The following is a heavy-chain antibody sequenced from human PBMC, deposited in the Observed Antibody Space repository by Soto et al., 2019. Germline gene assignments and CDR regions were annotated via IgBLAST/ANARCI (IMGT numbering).Heavy chain of an antibody. D-gene: IGHD6-19*01. V-gene: IGHV3-23*01. CDR2: ISGSGGST. CDR3: ARIYSSGWYGYFQH. Sequence: PGGSLRLSCAASGLTFSSYAMSWVRQAPGKGLERVSAISGSGGSTYYADSVKGRFTISRDNSKNTLYLQMNSLRAEDTAVYYCARIYSSGWYGYFQHWGQGTLVTAPQ. J-gene: IGHJ1*01. CDR1: GLTFSSYA.